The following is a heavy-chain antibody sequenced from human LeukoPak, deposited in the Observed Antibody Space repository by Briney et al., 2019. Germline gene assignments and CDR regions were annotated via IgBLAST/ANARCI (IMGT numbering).Heavy chain of an antibody. Sequence: KSGESLKISCKGSEYSFATYWIGWVRQMPGQGLEWMGIIFPGDSDTRYSPSFQGQVTISADKSISTACLQWSSLKASDTAIYYCASEYCSGGNCYFDYWGQGTLVTVSS. V-gene: IGHV5-51*01. CDR3: ASEYCSGGNCYFDY. D-gene: IGHD2-15*01. J-gene: IGHJ4*02. CDR2: IFPGDSDT. CDR1: EYSFATYW.